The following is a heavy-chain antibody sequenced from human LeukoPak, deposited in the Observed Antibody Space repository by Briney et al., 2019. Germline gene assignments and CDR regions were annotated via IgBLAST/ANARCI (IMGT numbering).Heavy chain of an antibody. CDR3: ARVQYYYDSSGFPFDY. J-gene: IGHJ4*02. CDR2: TSHSGST. CDR1: GYSISSGYY. Sequence: PSETLSLTCTVSGYSISSGYYWGWIRPPPGKGLEWIGSTSHSGSTYYNPSLKSRVTISVDTSNNQFSLKLSSVSAADTAVYYCARVQYYYDSSGFPFDYWGQGTLVTVSS. D-gene: IGHD3-22*01. V-gene: IGHV4-38-2*02.